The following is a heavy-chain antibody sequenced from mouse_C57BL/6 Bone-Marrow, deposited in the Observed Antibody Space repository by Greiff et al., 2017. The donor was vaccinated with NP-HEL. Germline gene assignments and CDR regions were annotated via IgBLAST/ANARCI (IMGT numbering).Heavy chain of an antibody. V-gene: IGHV15-2*01. Sequence: VQLQQSGSELRSPGSSVKLSCKDFDSEVFPIAYMSWVRQKPGHGFEWIGGILPSIGRTIYGEKFEDKATLDADTLSNTAYLELNSLTSEDSAIYYCARIFYYYGSGKYFDVWGTGTTVTVSS. CDR3: ARIFYYYGSGKYFDV. D-gene: IGHD1-1*01. J-gene: IGHJ1*03. CDR1: DSEVFPIAY. CDR2: ILPSIGRT.